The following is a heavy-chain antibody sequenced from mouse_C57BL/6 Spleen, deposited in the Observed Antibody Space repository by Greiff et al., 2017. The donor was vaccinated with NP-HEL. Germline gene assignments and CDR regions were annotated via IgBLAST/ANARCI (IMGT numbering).Heavy chain of an antibody. CDR2: IHPNSGST. Sequence: QVQLQQPGAELVKPGASVKLSCKASGYTFTSYWMHWVKQRPGQGLEWIGMIHPNSGSTNYNEKFKSKATLTVDKSSSTAYMQLSSLTSEDSAVYYCARVLGGRGDGFDYWGQGTTLTVSS. CDR3: ARVLGGRGDGFDY. D-gene: IGHD3-3*01. J-gene: IGHJ2*01. V-gene: IGHV1-64*01. CDR1: GYTFTSYW.